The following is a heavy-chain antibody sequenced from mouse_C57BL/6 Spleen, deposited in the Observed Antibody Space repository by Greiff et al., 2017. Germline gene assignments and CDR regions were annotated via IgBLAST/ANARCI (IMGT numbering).Heavy chain of an antibody. CDR1: GYTFTSYW. D-gene: IGHD2-3*01. J-gene: IGHJ4*01. Sequence: VQLQQPGTELVKPGASVKLSCKASGYTFTSYWMHWVKQRPGQGLEWIGNINPSNGGTNYNEKFKSKATLTVDKSSSTAYMQLSSLTSEGSAVYNCARSQGYSSAMDYWGQGTSVTVSS. CDR2: INPSNGGT. V-gene: IGHV1-53*01. CDR3: ARSQGYSSAMDY.